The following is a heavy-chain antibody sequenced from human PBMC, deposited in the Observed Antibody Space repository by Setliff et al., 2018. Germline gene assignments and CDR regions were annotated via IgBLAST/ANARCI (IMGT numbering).Heavy chain of an antibody. CDR3: ARPENYLGSSGYYVYYFDY. Sequence: SVKVSCKTSGGTFSNYAISWVRQAPGQGLEWMGGIIPLFGTANYAQKFQGRVTITTDESTSTAHMELSSLRSEDTAVYYCARPENYLGSSGYYVYYFDYWGQGTLGTVSS. D-gene: IGHD3-22*01. V-gene: IGHV1-69*05. CDR1: GGTFSNYA. J-gene: IGHJ4*02. CDR2: IIPLFGTA.